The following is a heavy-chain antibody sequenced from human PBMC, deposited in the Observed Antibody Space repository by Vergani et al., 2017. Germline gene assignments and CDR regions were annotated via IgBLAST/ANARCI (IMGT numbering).Heavy chain of an antibody. CDR2: VYYSGTT. J-gene: IGHJ6*03. CDR3: ARGQTGYSRDWSTYFFYMDV. CDR1: GDAISRDTYS. D-gene: IGHD3/OR15-3a*01. V-gene: IGHV4-30-2*01. Sequence: QLQLQESDSRLVNPSQTLSLTCTLSGDAISRDTYSWYWVRQPPGKPLEWIGSVYYSGTTYYTPSLGGRVTMSIDKSKNHFSLTLTSVTAADSAFYFCARGQTGYSRDWSTYFFYMDVWGKGTTVTVSS.